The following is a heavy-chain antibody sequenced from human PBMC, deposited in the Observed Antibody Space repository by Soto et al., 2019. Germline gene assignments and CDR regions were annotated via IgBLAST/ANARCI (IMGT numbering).Heavy chain of an antibody. D-gene: IGHD2-2*01. CDR3: ARSTGDIVVVPAATYPDY. J-gene: IGHJ4*02. Sequence: GASVKVSCKASGYTFTSYAMHWVRQAPGQRLEWMGWINAGNGNTKYSQKFQGRVTITRDTSASTAYMELSSLRSEDTAVYYCARSTGDIVVVPAATYPDYWGQGTLVTVSS. CDR1: GYTFTSYA. V-gene: IGHV1-3*01. CDR2: INAGNGNT.